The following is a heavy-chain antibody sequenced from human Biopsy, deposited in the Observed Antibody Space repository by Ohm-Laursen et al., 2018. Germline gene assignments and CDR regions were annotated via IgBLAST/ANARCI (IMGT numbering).Heavy chain of an antibody. CDR3: ARHPTGFWFDP. V-gene: IGHV4-39*01. Sequence: SDTLSLTWAVSRDSISNYYWAWLRQPPGKGLEWIGSIYNTETTFYNPSLKSRVTISVDTSTNQFSLKVSSVTAADTALYFCARHPTGFWFDPWGHGTLVTVSS. J-gene: IGHJ5*02. CDR2: IYNTETT. CDR1: RDSISNYY.